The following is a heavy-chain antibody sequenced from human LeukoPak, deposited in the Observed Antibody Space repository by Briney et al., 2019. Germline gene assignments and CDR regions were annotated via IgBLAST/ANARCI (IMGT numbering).Heavy chain of an antibody. D-gene: IGHD5-12*01. CDR2: IIPILGIA. CDR1: GGTFSSYT. V-gene: IGHV1-69*02. Sequence: SVKVSCKASGGTFSSYTISWVRQAPGQGREWMGRIIPILGIANYAQKFQGRVTITADKSTSTAYMELSSLRSEDTAVYYCARSLIVATIWGRESTPFDSWGQGTLVTVSS. CDR3: ARSLIVATIWGRESTPFDS. J-gene: IGHJ5*01.